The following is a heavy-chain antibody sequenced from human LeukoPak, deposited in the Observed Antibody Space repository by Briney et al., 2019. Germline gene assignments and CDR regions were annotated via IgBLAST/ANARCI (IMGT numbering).Heavy chain of an antibody. V-gene: IGHV4-34*01. CDR2: INHSGST. D-gene: IGHD3-10*01. J-gene: IGHJ5*02. CDR1: GGSFSGYY. CDR3: ARSGYGSPPSGWFDP. Sequence: SETLSLTCAVYGGSFSGYYWSWIPQPPGKGLEWIGEINHSGSTNYNPSLKSRVTISVDTSKNQFSLKLSSVTAADTAVYYCARSGYGSPPSGWFDPWGQGTLVTVSS.